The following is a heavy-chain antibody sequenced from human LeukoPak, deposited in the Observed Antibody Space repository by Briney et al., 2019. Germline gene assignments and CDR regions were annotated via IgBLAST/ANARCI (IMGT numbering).Heavy chain of an antibody. CDR3: ARDETGDRGFGAFDI. D-gene: IGHD7-27*01. Sequence: GASVKVSCKASGGTFSSYAISWVRQAPGQGLEWMGGIIPIFGTANYAQKFQGRVTITTDESTSTAYMELSSLRSEDTAVYYCARDETGDRGFGAFDIWGQGTMVTVSS. CDR1: GGTFSSYA. V-gene: IGHV1-69*05. CDR2: IIPIFGTA. J-gene: IGHJ3*02.